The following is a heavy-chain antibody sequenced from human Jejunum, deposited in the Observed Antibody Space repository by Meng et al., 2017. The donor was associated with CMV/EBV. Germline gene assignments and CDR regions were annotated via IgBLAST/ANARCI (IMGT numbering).Heavy chain of an antibody. CDR1: GFTFSESW. Sequence: SGFTFSESWIHWDRQAPGKGLMWVSRINSDGSTNYADFVKGRFTMSRDNAKNTVYLQMSSLRDEDTAVCYCVREGYSEDYNGMDVWGQGTTVTVSS. CDR3: VREGYSEDYNGMDV. J-gene: IGHJ6*02. D-gene: IGHD5-24*01. CDR2: INSDGST. V-gene: IGHV3-74*01.